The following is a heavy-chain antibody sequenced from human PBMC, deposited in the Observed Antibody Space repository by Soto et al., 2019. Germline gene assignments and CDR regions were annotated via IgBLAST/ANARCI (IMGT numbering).Heavy chain of an antibody. Sequence: GGSLRLSCAASGVTFSSYAMSWVRQAPGKGLEWVSAISGSGGSTYYADSVKGRFTISRDNSKNTLYLQMNSLRAEDTAVYYCAKSKRAYFDWSSGKKYYYYYMDVWGKGTTVTVSS. V-gene: IGHV3-23*01. CDR1: GVTFSSYA. CDR3: AKSKRAYFDWSSGKKYYYYYMDV. CDR2: ISGSGGST. D-gene: IGHD3-9*01. J-gene: IGHJ6*03.